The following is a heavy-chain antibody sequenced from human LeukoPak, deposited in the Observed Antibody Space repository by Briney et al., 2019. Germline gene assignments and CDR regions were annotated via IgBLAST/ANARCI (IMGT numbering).Heavy chain of an antibody. CDR3: ARHIPPDYGDYVGWFDP. D-gene: IGHD4-17*01. J-gene: IGHJ5*02. CDR2: IYYSGST. CDR1: GGSISSYY. V-gene: IGHV4-39*01. Sequence: ASETLSLTCTVSGGSISSYYWGWIRQPPGKGLEWIGSIYYSGSTYYNPSLKSRVTISVDTSKNQFSLKLSSVTAADTAVYYCARHIPPDYGDYVGWFDPWGQGTLVTVSS.